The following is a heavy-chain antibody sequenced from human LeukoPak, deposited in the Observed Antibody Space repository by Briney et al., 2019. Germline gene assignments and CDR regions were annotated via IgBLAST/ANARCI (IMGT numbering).Heavy chain of an antibody. CDR1: GYTFTSYG. V-gene: IGHV1-2*02. Sequence: ASVKVSCKASGYTFTSYGISWVRQAPGQGLEWMGWINPNSGGTNYAQKFQGRVTMTRDTSISTAYMELSRLRSDDTAVYYCAREIGFGVEMATIRGREANWFDPWGQGTLVTVSS. CDR3: AREIGFGVEMATIRGREANWFDP. J-gene: IGHJ5*02. CDR2: INPNSGGT. D-gene: IGHD5-24*01.